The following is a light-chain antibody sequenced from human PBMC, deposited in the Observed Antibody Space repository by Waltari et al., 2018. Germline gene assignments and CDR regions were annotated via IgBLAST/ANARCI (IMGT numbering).Light chain of an antibody. CDR3: SSYTSSSTVV. Sequence: QSALTQPASVSGSPGQSITISCPGTTSYVGGYHYASWYQQHPGKSPKLMIDEVSNRPSGVSNRFSGSKSGNTASLTISGLQAEDEADYYCSSYTSSSTVVFGGGTKLTVL. J-gene: IGLJ2*01. CDR1: TSYVGGYHY. V-gene: IGLV2-14*01. CDR2: EVS.